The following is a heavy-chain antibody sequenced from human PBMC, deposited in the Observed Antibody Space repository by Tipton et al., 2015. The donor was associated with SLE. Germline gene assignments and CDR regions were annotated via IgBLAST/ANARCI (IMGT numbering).Heavy chain of an antibody. D-gene: IGHD2-2*01. J-gene: IGHJ6*04. CDR3: ARGAIVVIPAAVGQRMDL. CDR1: GGSFSGYY. V-gene: IGHV4-34*01. CDR2: INHSGST. Sequence: TLSLTCAVYGGSFSGYYWSWIRQPPGKGLEWIGEINHSGSTNYNPSLKSRVTISVDTSKNQFSLKLSSVTAADTAVYYCARGAIVVIPAAVGQRMDLWGKGTTVTVSS.